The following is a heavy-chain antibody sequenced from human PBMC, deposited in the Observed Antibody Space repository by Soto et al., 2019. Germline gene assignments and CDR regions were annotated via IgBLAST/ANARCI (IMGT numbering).Heavy chain of an antibody. Sequence: EVQLVESGGGLVQPGGSLRLSCAASGYTFSNYWMSWVRQAPGKGLEWVANIKQDGTEKNYVDSVRDRFTISRDNAKNSLDPQMNSLPAEDTAVYYCASVAIWGQGTLVTVSS. CDR2: IKQDGTEK. J-gene: IGHJ4*02. CDR3: ASVAI. CDR1: GYTFSNYW. D-gene: IGHD5-12*01. V-gene: IGHV3-7*01.